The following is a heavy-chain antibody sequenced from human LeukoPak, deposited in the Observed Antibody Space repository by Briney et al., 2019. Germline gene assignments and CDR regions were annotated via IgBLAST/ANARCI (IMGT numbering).Heavy chain of an antibody. J-gene: IGHJ4*02. CDR1: GGTFSSYA. CDR2: IIPIFGTA. Sequence: GSSVKVSCKASGGTFSSYAISWLRQAPGRGLEWMGGIIPIFGTANYAQKFQGRVTITTDESTSTADMELSSLRSEDTAVYYCARSRGYRSENDYWGQGTLVTVSS. D-gene: IGHD6-19*01. V-gene: IGHV1-69*05. CDR3: ARSRGYRSENDY.